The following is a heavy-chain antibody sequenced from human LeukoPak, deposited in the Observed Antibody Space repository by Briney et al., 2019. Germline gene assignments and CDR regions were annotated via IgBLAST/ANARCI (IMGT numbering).Heavy chain of an antibody. CDR3: ARAPFIAVAGTIDY. J-gene: IGHJ4*02. CDR1: GFTFSSYS. Sequence: GGSLRLSCAASGFTFSSYSMNWVRQAPGKGLEWVSSISISSSYIYYPDSVKGRFTISRDNAKNSLYLQMNSLRAEDTAVYYCARAPFIAVAGTIDYWGQGTLVTVSS. CDR2: ISISSSYI. V-gene: IGHV3-21*01. D-gene: IGHD6-19*01.